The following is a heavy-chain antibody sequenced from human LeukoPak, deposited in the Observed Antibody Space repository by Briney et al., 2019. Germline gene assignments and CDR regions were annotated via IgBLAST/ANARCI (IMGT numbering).Heavy chain of an antibody. CDR1: GFSFSGYW. CDR3: ARDPPSFQY. V-gene: IGHV3-21*01. J-gene: IGHJ1*01. Sequence: PGGSLRLSCAASGFSFSGYWMSWVRQTPGKGLEWASTISSSRSSYIYYADSVKGRFTISRDNAKNSLYLQMNSLRAEDTAVYYCARDPPSFQYWGQGTLVTVSA. CDR2: ISSSRSSYI.